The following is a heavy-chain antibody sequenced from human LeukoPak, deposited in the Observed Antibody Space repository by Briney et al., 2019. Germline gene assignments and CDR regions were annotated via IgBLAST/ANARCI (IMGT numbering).Heavy chain of an antibody. CDR2: ISSNGGST. J-gene: IGHJ4*02. Sequence: GGSLRLSCAASGFTFSSYAMTWVRQAPGKGLEWVSSISSNGGSTYYADSVGGRFTISRDNSKNTLYLQMNRLRAEDTAIYYCAKDLVTGSLDYWGQGTLVTVSS. CDR1: GFTFSSYA. D-gene: IGHD3-10*01. CDR3: AKDLVTGSLDY. V-gene: IGHV3-23*01.